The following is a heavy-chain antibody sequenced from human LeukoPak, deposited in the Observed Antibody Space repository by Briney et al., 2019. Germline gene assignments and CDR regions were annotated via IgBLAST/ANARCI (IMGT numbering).Heavy chain of an antibody. CDR2: IKQDGSEK. D-gene: IGHD1-1*01. V-gene: IGHV3-7*01. Sequence: GESLRLSCAASGFTFSSYWMSWVRQAPGKGLEWVANIKQDGSEKYYVDSVRGRFTISRDNAKNSVFLQMNSLRAEDTAVYYCARGSADDDDKWIDPWGQGTLVTVSS. CDR1: GFTFSSYW. J-gene: IGHJ5*02. CDR3: ARGSADDDDKWIDP.